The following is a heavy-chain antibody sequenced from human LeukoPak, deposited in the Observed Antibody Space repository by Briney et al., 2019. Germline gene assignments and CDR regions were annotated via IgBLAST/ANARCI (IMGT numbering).Heavy chain of an antibody. CDR1: GFTFSDYY. D-gene: IGHD1-7*01. CDR3: ARELELQQIYYYYYYMDV. V-gene: IGHV3-11*01. CDR2: ISSSGSTI. J-gene: IGHJ6*03. Sequence: GGSLRLSCAASGFTFSDYYMSWIRQAPGKGLEWVSYISSSGSTIYYADSVKGRFTISRDNAKNSLYLQMNSLRAEDTAVYYCARELELQQIYYYYYYMDVWGKGTTVTVSS.